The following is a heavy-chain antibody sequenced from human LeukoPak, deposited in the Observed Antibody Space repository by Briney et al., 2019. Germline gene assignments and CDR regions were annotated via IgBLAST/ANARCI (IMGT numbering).Heavy chain of an antibody. V-gene: IGHV4-38-2*02. D-gene: IGHD3-3*01. Sequence: PSETLSLTCTVSGYFISTGYYWGWIRQSPGKGLEWIAIIYHSGNNYYNPSLKSRVTISVDTSKNQFSLKLSSVTAADTAVYYCASRAYYDFWSGYYTLFDYWGQGTLVTVSS. CDR3: ASRAYYDFWSGYYTLFDY. CDR2: IYHSGNN. J-gene: IGHJ4*02. CDR1: GYFISTGYY.